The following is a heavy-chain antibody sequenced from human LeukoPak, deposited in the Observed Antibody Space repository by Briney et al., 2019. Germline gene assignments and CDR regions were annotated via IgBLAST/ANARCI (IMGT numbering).Heavy chain of an antibody. CDR1: GFTFSSCG. CDR2: ISSSGSTI. Sequence: PGRSLRLSCAASGFTFSSCGMHWVRQAPGKGLEWVSYISSSGSTIYYADSVKGRFTISRDNAKNSLYLQMNSLRAEDTAVYYCARGAYQLLWFGESIYPSVYWGQGTLVTVSS. J-gene: IGHJ4*02. V-gene: IGHV3-48*04. CDR3: ARGAYQLLWFGESIYPSVY. D-gene: IGHD3-10*01.